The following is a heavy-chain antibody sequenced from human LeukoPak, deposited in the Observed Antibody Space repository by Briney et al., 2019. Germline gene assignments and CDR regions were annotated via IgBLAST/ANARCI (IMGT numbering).Heavy chain of an antibody. Sequence: SETLSLTXAVSGYSISSGYYWGWIRKPPGKGLERIGSIYHSGSTYYNPSLRSRVTISVDTSKNQFSLKLSSVTAADTAVYYCARLVPAAILDYWGQGTLVTVSS. J-gene: IGHJ4*02. V-gene: IGHV4-38-2*01. CDR1: GYSISSGYY. D-gene: IGHD2-2*02. CDR2: IYHSGST. CDR3: ARLVPAAILDY.